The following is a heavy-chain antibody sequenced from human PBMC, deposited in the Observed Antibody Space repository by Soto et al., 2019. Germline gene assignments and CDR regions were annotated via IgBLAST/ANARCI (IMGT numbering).Heavy chain of an antibody. CDR2: ISGSGGST. J-gene: IGHJ5*02. CDR3: AKGYSSSWFNWFDP. V-gene: IGHV3-23*01. CDR1: GFTFSSCA. Sequence: PGGSLRLSCAASGFTFSSCAMSWARQALGKGLEWVSAISGSGGSTYYADSVKGRFTISRDNSKNTLYLQMNSLRAEDTAVYYCAKGYSSSWFNWFDPWGQGTLVTVSS. D-gene: IGHD6-13*01.